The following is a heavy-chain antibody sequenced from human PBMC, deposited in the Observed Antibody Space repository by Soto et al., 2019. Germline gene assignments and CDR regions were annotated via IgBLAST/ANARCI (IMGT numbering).Heavy chain of an antibody. CDR1: GGSISSYY. Sequence: SETLSLTCTVSGGSISSYYWSWIRQPPGKGLEWIGYIYYSGSTNYNPSIKSRVTISVDTSKNQFSLKLSSVTAADTAVYYCARRGSCTNGVCYRGFGAFDIWGQGTMVTVSS. D-gene: IGHD2-8*01. V-gene: IGHV4-59*01. CDR2: IYYSGST. CDR3: ARRGSCTNGVCYRGFGAFDI. J-gene: IGHJ3*02.